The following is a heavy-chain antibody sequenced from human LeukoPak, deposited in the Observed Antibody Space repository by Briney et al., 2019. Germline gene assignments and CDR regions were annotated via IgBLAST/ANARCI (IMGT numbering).Heavy chain of an antibody. J-gene: IGHJ4*02. CDR3: AKGPLIEVAGTTWDH. Sequence: GGSLRLSCAASGFTVSSNYMSWVRQAPGKGLEWVPVIYSGGSTYYADSVKGRFTISRDISKNTLYLQMNSLRAEDTAVYYCAKGPLIEVAGTTWDHWGQGTLVTVSS. V-gene: IGHV3-53*01. CDR2: IYSGGST. D-gene: IGHD6-19*01. CDR1: GFTVSSNY.